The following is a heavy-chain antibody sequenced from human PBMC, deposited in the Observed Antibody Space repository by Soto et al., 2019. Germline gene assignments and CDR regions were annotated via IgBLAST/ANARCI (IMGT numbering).Heavy chain of an antibody. Sequence: PSETLSLTCAGYGGSFSGYYWSWIRQPPGKGLEWIGEINHSGSTNYNPSLKSRVTISEDTSKNQFSLKLSSVTAADTAVYYCARSFYDILTGYYFDYWGQGTLVTVSS. CDR1: GGSFSGYY. J-gene: IGHJ4*02. V-gene: IGHV4-34*01. D-gene: IGHD3-9*01. CDR2: INHSGST. CDR3: ARSFYDILTGYYFDY.